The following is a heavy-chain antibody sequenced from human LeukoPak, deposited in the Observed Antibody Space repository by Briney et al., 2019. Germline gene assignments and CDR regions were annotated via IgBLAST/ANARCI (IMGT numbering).Heavy chain of an antibody. Sequence: PSETLSLTCTVSGGSISTSNYYWGWVRQPPGKGLEWIGNIFYSGSTYYSPSLKSRVTISLDTSKNQFSLKLSSVTAADTAVYYCARGIDGDWFDPWGQGTLVTVSS. J-gene: IGHJ5*02. D-gene: IGHD4-17*01. CDR1: GGSISTSNYY. CDR3: ARGIDGDWFDP. CDR2: IFYSGST. V-gene: IGHV4-39*07.